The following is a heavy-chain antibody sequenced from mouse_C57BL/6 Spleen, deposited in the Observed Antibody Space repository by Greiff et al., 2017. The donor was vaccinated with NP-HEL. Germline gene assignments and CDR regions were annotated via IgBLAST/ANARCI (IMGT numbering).Heavy chain of an antibody. Sequence: EVQGVESGGGLVKPGGSLKLSCAASGFTFSSYAMSWVRQTPEKRLEWVATISDGGSYTYYPDNVKGRFTISRDTAKNNLFLQRSHLKSENTAMYDCARDPPCYCDYGTSWYFDVWGTGTTVTVSA. J-gene: IGHJ1*03. V-gene: IGHV5-4*01. D-gene: IGHD2-4*01. CDR1: GFTFSSYA. CDR3: ARDPPCYCDYGTSWYFDV. CDR2: ISDGGSYT.